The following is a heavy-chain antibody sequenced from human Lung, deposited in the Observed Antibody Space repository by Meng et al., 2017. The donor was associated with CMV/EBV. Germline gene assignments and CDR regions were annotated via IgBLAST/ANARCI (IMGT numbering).Heavy chain of an antibody. V-gene: IGHV3-15*01. Sequence: GESLKISCAASGFTLNNAGMRWVRQAPGKGLEWVGRIRSESDSGTTDYAAPVKGRFSISRDNSKKALYLQMNSLKTEDTAVYYCTTKLRFLQWLQELGIEYWGQGTLVTVSS. CDR3: TTKLRFLQWLQELGIEY. CDR1: GFTLNNAG. D-gene: IGHD3-3*01. CDR2: IRSESDSGTT. J-gene: IGHJ4*02.